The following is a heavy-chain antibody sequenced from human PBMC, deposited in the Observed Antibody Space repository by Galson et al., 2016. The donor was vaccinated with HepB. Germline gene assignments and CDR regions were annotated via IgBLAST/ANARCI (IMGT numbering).Heavy chain of an antibody. Sequence: SVKVSCKASGYTFTTFYVHWVRQAPGQGLEWIWRIMPNGGSTIYAQNFQGRVTVTGDTSTSTVYMELSSLISEDTAVYYCARDGHKWDFDYWGQGSLVTVSA. CDR2: IMPNGGST. CDR1: GYTFTTFY. CDR3: ARDGHKWDFDY. J-gene: IGHJ4*02. D-gene: IGHD1-26*01. V-gene: IGHV1-46*01.